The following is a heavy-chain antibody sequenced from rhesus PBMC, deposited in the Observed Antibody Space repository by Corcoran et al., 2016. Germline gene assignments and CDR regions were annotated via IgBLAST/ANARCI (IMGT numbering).Heavy chain of an antibody. J-gene: IGHJ5-2*01. V-gene: IGHV4-127*01. D-gene: IGHD3-3*01. CDR1: GYSIRSGYG. CDR2: IYVGRGST. CDR3: ASLILFLEWVDG. Sequence: QVQLQESGPGLLKPSETLSLTCAVSGYSIRSGYGWGWIRQPPGKGLGWIGQIYVGRGSTSYNPSFRSRVTVSKDTSKTQFSMMLRSGTAADTAEYYCASLILFLEWVDGWGQGVLGTVSS.